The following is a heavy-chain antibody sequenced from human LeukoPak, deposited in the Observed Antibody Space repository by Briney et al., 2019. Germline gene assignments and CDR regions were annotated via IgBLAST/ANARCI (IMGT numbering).Heavy chain of an antibody. J-gene: IGHJ4*02. V-gene: IGHV3-21*01. CDR2: ISSSSIHI. CDR1: GFTFSTYS. D-gene: IGHD3-10*01. Sequence: GGSLRLSCTASGFTFSTYSMNWVRQAPGKGLEWVSSISSSSIHIYYADSVQGRFTISRDNAKKSLYLQMNSLRAEDTAVYYCARDLVFGGGQGTLVTVSS. CDR3: ARDLVFG.